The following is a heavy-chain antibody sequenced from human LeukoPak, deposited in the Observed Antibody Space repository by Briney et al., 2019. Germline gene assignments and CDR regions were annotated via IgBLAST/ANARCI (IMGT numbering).Heavy chain of an antibody. CDR2: MYYSGST. D-gene: IGHD3-22*01. Sequence: SETLSLTCAVSGGSISSTGCCWAWIRQPPGKGLEWIGTMYYSGSTYHNTSLKSRITMSVDTSRNQFSLKLSSVDAADTAVYYCAKTGVRYFDSSGLYAFDFWGQGTTVSVSS. CDR3: AKTGVRYFDSSGLYAFDF. CDR1: GGSISSTGCC. J-gene: IGHJ3*01. V-gene: IGHV4-39*01.